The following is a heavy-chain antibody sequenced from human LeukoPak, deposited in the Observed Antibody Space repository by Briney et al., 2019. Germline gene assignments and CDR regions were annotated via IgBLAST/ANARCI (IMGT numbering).Heavy chain of an antibody. CDR1: GYTFTSYD. D-gene: IGHD3-3*01. CDR2: MNPNSGNT. CDR3: ARAGVVMGFDY. J-gene: IGHJ4*02. Sequence: GASVKVSCKASGYTFTSYDINWVRQATGQGREWMGWMNPNSGNTGYAQKFQGRVTITRNTSISTAYMELSSLRSEDTAVYYCARAGVVMGFDYWGQGTLVTVSS. V-gene: IGHV1-8*03.